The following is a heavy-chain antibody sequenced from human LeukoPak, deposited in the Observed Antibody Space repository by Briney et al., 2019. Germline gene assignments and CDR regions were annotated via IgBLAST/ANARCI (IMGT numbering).Heavy chain of an antibody. D-gene: IGHD4-23*01. CDR1: GFTFSSYA. CDR2: ISSNGGSA. CDR3: ARSSGGNRGNDASDI. Sequence: PGGSLRLSCAASGFTFSSYAMHWVRQAPGKGLEYVSAISSNGGSAYYANSVKGRFTISRDNSKNTLYLQMGSPRAEDMAVYYCARSSGGNRGNDASDIWGQGTMVTVSS. J-gene: IGHJ3*02. V-gene: IGHV3-64*01.